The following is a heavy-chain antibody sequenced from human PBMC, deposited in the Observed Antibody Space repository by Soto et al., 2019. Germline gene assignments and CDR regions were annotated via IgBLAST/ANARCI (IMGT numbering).Heavy chain of an antibody. CDR1: GFTFSSYE. J-gene: IGHJ3*02. CDR2: ISSSGSTI. D-gene: IGHD5-12*01. CDR3: ARTKRWLQLSPFDI. V-gene: IGHV3-48*03. Sequence: EVQLVESGGGLVQPGGSLRLSCAASGFTFSSYEMNWVRQAPGKGLEWVSYISSSGSTIYYADSVKGRFTISRDNAKNSLYLQMNSLRAEDTAAYYCARTKRWLQLSPFDIWGQGTMVTVSS.